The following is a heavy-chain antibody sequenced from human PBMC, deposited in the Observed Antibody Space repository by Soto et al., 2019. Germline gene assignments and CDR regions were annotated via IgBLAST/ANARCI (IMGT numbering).Heavy chain of an antibody. CDR3: ARDGQLYYYYMDV. D-gene: IGHD6-13*01. J-gene: IGHJ6*03. V-gene: IGHV1-3*01. CDR1: GYTFTSYA. Sequence: QVQLVQSGAEVKKPGASVKVSCKASGYTFTSYAMPWVRQAPGQRLEWMGWINAGNGNTKYSQKFQGRVTITRDTSASTAYMELSSLRSEDTAVYDCARDGQLYYYYMDVWGKGTTVTVSS. CDR2: INAGNGNT.